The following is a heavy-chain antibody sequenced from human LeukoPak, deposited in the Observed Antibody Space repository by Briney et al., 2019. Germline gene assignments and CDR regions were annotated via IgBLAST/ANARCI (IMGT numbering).Heavy chain of an antibody. CDR1: GGTFSSYA. V-gene: IGHV1-69*13. D-gene: IGHD6-13*01. CDR3: ARAKTDSSSWYLIDY. J-gene: IGHJ4*02. CDR2: IIPIFGTA. Sequence: SVKVSCKASGGTFSSYAISWVRQATGQGLEWMGGIIPIFGTANYAQKFQGRVTITADESTSTAYMELSSLRSEDTAVYYCARAKTDSSSWYLIDYWGQGTLVTVSS.